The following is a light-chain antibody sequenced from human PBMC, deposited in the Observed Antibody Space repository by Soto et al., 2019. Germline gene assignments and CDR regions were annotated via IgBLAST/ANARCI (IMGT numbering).Light chain of an antibody. V-gene: IGKV4-1*01. J-gene: IGKJ4*01. Sequence: DMVMTQAPDSLAVSVGERSTINCKSRHSVLYSSNNKNYLAWYQQKPGQPPKLLIYWASTRESGVPDRFSGSGSGTDFTLTISSLQAEDVAVYYCQQYYTTPLTFGGGTKVDIK. CDR2: WAS. CDR1: HSVLYSSNNKNY. CDR3: QQYYTTPLT.